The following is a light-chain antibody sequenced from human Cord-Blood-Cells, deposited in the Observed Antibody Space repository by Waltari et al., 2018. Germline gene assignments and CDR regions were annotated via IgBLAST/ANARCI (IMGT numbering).Light chain of an antibody. CDR1: QSVSSY. CDR2: DAS. V-gene: IGKV3-11*01. CDR3: QQRSNWWT. Sequence: EIVLTKCTVMLSLCPGERATLSCRASQSVSSYLAWYQQKPGQAPRLLIYDASNRATGIPARFSGSGSGTDFTLTISSLEPEDFAVYYCQQRSNWWTFGQGTKVEIK. J-gene: IGKJ1*01.